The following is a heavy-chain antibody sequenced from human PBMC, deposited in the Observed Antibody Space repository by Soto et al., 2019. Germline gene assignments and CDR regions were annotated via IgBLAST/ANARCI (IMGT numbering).Heavy chain of an antibody. CDR1: GGSISSGGYY. Sequence: SETLSLTCTVSGGSISSGGYYWSWIRQHPGKGLEWIGYIYYSGSTYYNPSLKSRVTISVDTSKNQFSLKLSSVTAADTAVYYCARDVYDFWSGPRPIHPGGTNWFDPWGQGTLVTVSS. CDR2: IYYSGST. J-gene: IGHJ5*02. CDR3: ARDVYDFWSGPRPIHPGGTNWFDP. V-gene: IGHV4-31*03. D-gene: IGHD3-3*01.